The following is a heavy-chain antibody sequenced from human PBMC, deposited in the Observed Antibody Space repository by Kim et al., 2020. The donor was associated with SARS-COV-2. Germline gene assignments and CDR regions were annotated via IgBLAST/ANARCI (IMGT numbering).Heavy chain of an antibody. CDR3: SRAICAWANY. D-gene: IGHD7-27*01. V-gene: IGHV3-53*01. J-gene: IGHJ4*01. Sequence: GGSLRLSCAASGFTVSGNYMSWVRQAPVPGLALVSVISSGFRTYSAASVNGRFTLSRATSKTPLSLQMPSLRAAATAMYSCSRAICAWANYWGPGTLVTV. CDR2: ISSGFRT. CDR1: GFTVSGNY.